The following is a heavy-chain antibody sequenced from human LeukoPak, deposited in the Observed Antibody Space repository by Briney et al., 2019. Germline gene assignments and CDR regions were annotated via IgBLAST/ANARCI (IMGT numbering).Heavy chain of an antibody. J-gene: IGHJ4*02. CDR2: IYYDGTNK. D-gene: IGHD4-23*01. CDR1: GFIFSNYG. V-gene: IGHV3-33*01. CDR3: ARQSTVATDW. Sequence: GGSLRLSCAASGFIFSNYGMHWVRQAPGKGLEWVALIYYDGTNKYYADSVKGRFTISRDNSKNTLFLQMNSLRVKDTAVYYCARQSTVATDWWGQGTLVTVSS.